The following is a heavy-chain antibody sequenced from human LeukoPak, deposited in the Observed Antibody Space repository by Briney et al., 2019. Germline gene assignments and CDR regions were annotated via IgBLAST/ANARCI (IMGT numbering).Heavy chain of an antibody. CDR1: GGTFSSYA. CDR2: IIPIFGTA. Sequence: SVKVSCKASGGTFSSYAISWVRQAPGQGLEWMGGIIPIFGTANYAQKFQGRVTITADESTSTAYMELSSLRSEDTAVYYCARGCSSTSCYIPYYYMDVRGKGTTVTVSS. J-gene: IGHJ6*03. D-gene: IGHD2-2*02. V-gene: IGHV1-69*13. CDR3: ARGCSSTSCYIPYYYMDV.